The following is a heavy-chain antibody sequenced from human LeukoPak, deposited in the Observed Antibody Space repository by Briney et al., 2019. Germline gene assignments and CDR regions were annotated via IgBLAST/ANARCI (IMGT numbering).Heavy chain of an antibody. D-gene: IGHD3-3*01. CDR1: GFTFSSYA. Sequence: PGGSLRLSCAASGFTFSSYAMSWVRQAPGKGLEWVSAISGSGGSTYYADSVKGRFTISRGNSKNTLYLQMNSLRAEDTAVYYCAKVSVWSGYYSGMDVWGQGTTVTVSS. V-gene: IGHV3-23*01. J-gene: IGHJ6*02. CDR2: ISGSGGST. CDR3: AKVSVWSGYYSGMDV.